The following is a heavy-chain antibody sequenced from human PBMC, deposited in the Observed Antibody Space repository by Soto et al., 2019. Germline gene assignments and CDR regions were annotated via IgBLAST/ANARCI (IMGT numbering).Heavy chain of an antibody. Sequence: ASVKVSCKASGYTFTSYGISWVRQAPGQGLEWMGWISAYNGNTNYAQKLQGRVTMTTDTSTSTAYMELRSLRSDDTAVYYCAKNTVGAPNAPPHYYYYGMDVWGQGTTVTVSS. CDR3: AKNTVGAPNAPPHYYYYGMDV. CDR1: GYTFTSYG. D-gene: IGHD1-26*01. J-gene: IGHJ6*02. V-gene: IGHV1-18*01. CDR2: ISAYNGNT.